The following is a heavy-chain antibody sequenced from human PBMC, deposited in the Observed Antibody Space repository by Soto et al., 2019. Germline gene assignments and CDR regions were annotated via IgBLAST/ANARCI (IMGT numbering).Heavy chain of an antibody. CDR1: GYTFRSYY. Sequence: ASVKVSCKASGYTFRSYYIHWVRQAPGQGLECMGGINPIFGSANYAQKFQGRVTITADESTSTAYMELSSLRSEDTAVYYCARDWSPDSSGYRPFDYWGQGTLVTVSS. V-gene: IGHV1-69*13. CDR3: ARDWSPDSSGYRPFDY. D-gene: IGHD3-22*01. J-gene: IGHJ4*02. CDR2: INPIFGSA.